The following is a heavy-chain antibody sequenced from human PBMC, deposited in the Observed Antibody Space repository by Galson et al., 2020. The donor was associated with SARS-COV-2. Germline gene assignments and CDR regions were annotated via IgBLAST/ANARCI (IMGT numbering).Heavy chain of an antibody. D-gene: IGHD3-3*01. CDR1: GYTFTSYY. Sequence: ASVKVSCKASGYTFTSYYMHWVRQAPGQGLEWMGIINPSGGSTSYAQKFQGRVTMTRDTSTSTVYMELSSLRSEDTAVYYCAGAEGVTIFGVVIDDYYYGMDVWGQGTTVTVSS. V-gene: IGHV1-46*01. J-gene: IGHJ6*02. CDR3: AGAEGVTIFGVVIDDYYYGMDV. CDR2: INPSGGST.